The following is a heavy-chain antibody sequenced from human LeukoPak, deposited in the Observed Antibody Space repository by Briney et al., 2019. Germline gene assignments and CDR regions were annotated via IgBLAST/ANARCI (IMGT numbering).Heavy chain of an antibody. CDR2: IYYSGST. CDR3: AVMVVVPAAMGDDAFDI. Sequence: SETLSLTCTVSGFSISSYYWSWIRQPPGKGLEWIGYIYYSGSTNYNPSLKSRVTISVDTSKNQFSLKLSSVTAADTAVYYCAVMVVVPAAMGDDAFDIWGQGTMVTVSS. J-gene: IGHJ3*02. CDR1: GFSISSYY. V-gene: IGHV4-59*08. D-gene: IGHD2-2*01.